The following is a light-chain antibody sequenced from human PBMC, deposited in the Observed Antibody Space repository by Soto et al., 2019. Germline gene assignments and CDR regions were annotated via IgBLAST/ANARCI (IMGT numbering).Light chain of an antibody. CDR3: GSYSRSTAYV. CDR1: SSDVGGYKY. J-gene: IGLJ1*01. Sequence: QSALTQPASVSGSPGQSITISCTGTSSDVGGYKYVSWHQLHPGKAPKLIIYEVSNRPSGVSNRFSGFKSGNTASLTISGLQAEDEADYYCGSYSRSTAYVFGTGTKLTVL. V-gene: IGLV2-14*01. CDR2: EVS.